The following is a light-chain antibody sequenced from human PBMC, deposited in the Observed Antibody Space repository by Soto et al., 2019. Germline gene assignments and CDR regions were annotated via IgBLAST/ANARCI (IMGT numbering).Light chain of an antibody. J-gene: IGKJ1*01. V-gene: IGKV3-15*01. CDR2: GAS. CDR3: PQYNNWPPET. CDR1: QSVSSN. Sequence: EIVMTQSPATLSVSPGERATLSCRASQSVSSNLAWYQQKPGQAPRLLIYGASTRAAGIPARFSGSGSGTEFTLTISSRQSEDFAVYYCPQYNNWPPETFGQGTKVEIK.